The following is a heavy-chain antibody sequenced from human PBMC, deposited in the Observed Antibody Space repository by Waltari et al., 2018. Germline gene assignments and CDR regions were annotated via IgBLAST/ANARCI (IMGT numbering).Heavy chain of an antibody. CDR2: VYHSGST. CDR3: ARHEAIAGAIDY. J-gene: IGHJ4*02. Sequence: VQLPDSGPRLVTPSETLSLTCAVSGYSCSSGYYWRWARQPPGKGLEWIGSVYHSGSTYYNPALKSRVTISVDTSKNQFSLKLSSVTAADTAVYYCARHEAIAGAIDYWGQGTLVTVSS. D-gene: IGHD3-10*01. CDR1: GYSCSSGYY. V-gene: IGHV4-38-2*01.